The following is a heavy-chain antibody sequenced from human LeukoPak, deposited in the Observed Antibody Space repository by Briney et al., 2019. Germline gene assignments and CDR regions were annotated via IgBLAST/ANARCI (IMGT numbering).Heavy chain of an antibody. CDR1: GGSISSGGYH. CDR2: IYYSGST. Sequence: SQTLSLTCTVSGGSISSGGYHWSWIRQHPGKGLEWIGYIYYSGSTYYNPSLKSRVTISVDTSKNQFSLKLSSVTAADTAVYYCARGDSSGYYHPFDYWGQGTLVTVSS. J-gene: IGHJ4*02. D-gene: IGHD3-22*01. V-gene: IGHV4-31*03. CDR3: ARGDSSGYYHPFDY.